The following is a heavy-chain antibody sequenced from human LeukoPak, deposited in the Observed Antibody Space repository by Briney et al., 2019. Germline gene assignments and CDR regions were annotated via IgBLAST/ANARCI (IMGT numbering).Heavy chain of an antibody. CDR2: IYWNDGK. J-gene: IGHJ4*02. Sequence: ECGPTLVKPPQTLTLTCTFSGFSRRTRGLGVGWIRQPPGKDLEWLTLIYWNDGKPHSPTLKSRLTITKDTSKNQVVLTMTNMDTVDTTTYYCAHSPYDTLPKYGPRCYFDYWGQGTLVTVSS. D-gene: IGHD3-9*01. V-gene: IGHV2-5*01. CDR3: AHSPYDTLPKYGPRCYFDY. CDR1: GFSRRTRGLG.